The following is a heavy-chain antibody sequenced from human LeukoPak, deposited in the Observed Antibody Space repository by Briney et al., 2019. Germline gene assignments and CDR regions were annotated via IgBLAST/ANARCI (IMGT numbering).Heavy chain of an antibody. V-gene: IGHV4-59*01. CDR1: GGSISSYY. CDR2: IYYSGST. CDR3: ARWHDFWSGYYDY. D-gene: IGHD3-3*01. J-gene: IGHJ4*02. Sequence: SETLSLTCTVSGGSISSYYWRWIRQPPGKGLEWIGYIYYSGSTNYNPSLKSRVTISVETSKNQFSLKLSSVPAADTAVYYCARWHDFWSGYYDYWGQGTLVTVSS.